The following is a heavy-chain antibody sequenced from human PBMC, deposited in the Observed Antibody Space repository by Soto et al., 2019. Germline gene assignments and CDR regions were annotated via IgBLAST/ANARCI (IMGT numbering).Heavy chain of an antibody. V-gene: IGHV4-59*01. CDR1: GGAICSYY. J-gene: IGHJ6*02. CDR2: IYESGST. CDR3: ARARITLVREIIKYNMDI. Sequence: SETLSLTCTVSGGAICSYYCIFIRHPPCKGLEWIGYIYESGSTNSNPSLQSRVTISVDTSKNQFYLNLSPVTAADTATYYCARARITLVREIIKYNMDIWGQGTTVTVSS. D-gene: IGHD3-10*01.